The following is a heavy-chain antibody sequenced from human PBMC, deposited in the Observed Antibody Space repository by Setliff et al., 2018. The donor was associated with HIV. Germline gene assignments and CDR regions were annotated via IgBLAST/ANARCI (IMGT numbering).Heavy chain of an antibody. Sequence: GGSLRLSCAASGFTFSSYEMNWVRQAPGKGLEWVSYISSSGSSIYYADSVKGRFTISRDNAQNSLYLQMNSLRAEDTAVYYCARDRAVCSLSSCPPEYFQRWGQGTLVTVSS. V-gene: IGHV3-48*03. CDR2: ISSSGSSI. D-gene: IGHD2-2*01. J-gene: IGHJ1*01. CDR3: ARDRAVCSLSSCPPEYFQR. CDR1: GFTFSSYE.